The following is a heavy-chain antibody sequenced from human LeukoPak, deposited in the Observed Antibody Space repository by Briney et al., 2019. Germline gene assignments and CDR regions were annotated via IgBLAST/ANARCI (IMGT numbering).Heavy chain of an antibody. D-gene: IGHD5-24*01. V-gene: IGHV3-7*01. J-gene: IGHJ4*03. CDR1: GFTFSSYA. CDR3: AKLLRDVTIYDF. Sequence: GGSLRLSCVASGFTFSSYAMSWVRQAPGKGLEWVASINQGESMIWYVDSVKGRFTISRDNANNLLFLQMNYMRVEDTAVYYCAKLLRDVTIYDFWGHGDLVTVSS. CDR2: INQGESMI.